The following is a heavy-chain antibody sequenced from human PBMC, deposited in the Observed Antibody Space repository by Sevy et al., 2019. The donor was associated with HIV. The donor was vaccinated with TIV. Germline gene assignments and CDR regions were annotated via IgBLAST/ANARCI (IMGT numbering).Heavy chain of an antibody. V-gene: IGHV4-39*01. D-gene: IGHD5-18*01. CDR2: IYHSGST. CDR3: ARHSFKHGYRPHYFDY. J-gene: IGHJ4*02. Sequence: SETLSLTCSVSGGSITSKNYFWAWIRQSPGKGLEWIGSIYHSGSTYHSPSLQSRVGISVDTSRRHFSLKLSSVTATVTAVYYCARHSFKHGYRPHYFDYWSQGTLVTVSS. CDR1: GGSITSKNYF.